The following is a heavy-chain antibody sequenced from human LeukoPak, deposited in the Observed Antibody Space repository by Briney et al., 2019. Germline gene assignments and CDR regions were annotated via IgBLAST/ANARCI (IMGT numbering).Heavy chain of an antibody. J-gene: IGHJ4*02. CDR2: INAGNGNT. CDR1: GYTFTSYA. V-gene: IGHV1-3*01. CDR3: ASDYYDSSGYYAFDY. D-gene: IGHD3-22*01. Sequence: ASVKVSCKASGYTFTSYAMHWVRQAPGQRLEWMGWINAGNGNTKYSQKFQGRVTITRDTSASTAYMELSSLRSEDMAVYYCASDYYDSSGYYAFDYWGQGTLVTVSS.